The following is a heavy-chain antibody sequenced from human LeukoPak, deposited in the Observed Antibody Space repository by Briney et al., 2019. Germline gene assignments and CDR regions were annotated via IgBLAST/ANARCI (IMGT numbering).Heavy chain of an antibody. CDR1: GGSISNGGYY. CDR3: ARAPTYSGSHY. Sequence: PSQTLSLTCTVSGGSISNGGYYWGWVRQHPGKGLEWIGYIYYSGSTYYNPSLKSRVNISVDTSKNQFSLKLNSVTAADTAVYYCARAPTYSGSHYWGQGTLVTVSS. CDR2: IYYSGST. J-gene: IGHJ4*02. V-gene: IGHV4-31*03. D-gene: IGHD1-26*01.